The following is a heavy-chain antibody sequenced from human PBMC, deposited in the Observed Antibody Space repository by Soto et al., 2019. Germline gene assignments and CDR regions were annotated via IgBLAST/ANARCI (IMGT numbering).Heavy chain of an antibody. Sequence: SETLSLTCTVSGGSISSYYWSWIRQPPGKGLEWIGYIYYSGSTNYNPSLKSRVTISVDTSKNQFSLKLSSVTAADTAVYYCARTNRGHEMMSLENNWFDPWGQGTLVTVSS. V-gene: IGHV4-59*01. CDR1: GGSISSYY. CDR3: ARTNRGHEMMSLENNWFDP. D-gene: IGHD3-16*01. CDR2: IYYSGST. J-gene: IGHJ5*02.